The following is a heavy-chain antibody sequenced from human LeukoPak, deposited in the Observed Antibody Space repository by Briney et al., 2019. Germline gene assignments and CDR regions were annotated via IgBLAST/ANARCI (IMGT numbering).Heavy chain of an antibody. CDR2: IYYSGST. Sequence: KPSETLSLTCTVSGGSISSYYWSWIRQPPGKGLEWIGYIYYSGSTNYNPSLKSRVTMSVDTSKNQFSLKLSSVTAADTAVYYCARVTGGHSNYPFDYWGQGTLVTVSS. CDR3: ARVTGGHSNYPFDY. D-gene: IGHD4-11*01. V-gene: IGHV4-59*12. J-gene: IGHJ4*02. CDR1: GGSISSYY.